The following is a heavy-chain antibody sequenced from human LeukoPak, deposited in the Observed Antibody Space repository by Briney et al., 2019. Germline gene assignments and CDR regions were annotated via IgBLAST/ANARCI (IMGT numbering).Heavy chain of an antibody. D-gene: IGHD3-16*01. CDR1: GFTFSSYN. J-gene: IGHJ5*02. Sequence: GGSLRLSCAASGFTFSSYNMNWVRQAPGKGLEWVSSITSSSTYIYYADSVKGRFTISRDNSKNTLYLQMNSLRAEDTAVYYCAKDYGTHPLIHHLWGQGTLVTVSS. CDR2: ITSSSTYI. V-gene: IGHV3-21*04. CDR3: AKDYGTHPLIHHL.